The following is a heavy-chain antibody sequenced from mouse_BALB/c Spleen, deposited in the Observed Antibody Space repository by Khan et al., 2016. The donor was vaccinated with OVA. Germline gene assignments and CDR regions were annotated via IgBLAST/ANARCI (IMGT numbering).Heavy chain of an antibody. D-gene: IGHD2-10*02. V-gene: IGHV3-2*02. J-gene: IGHJ2*01. Sequence: EVQLHESGPGLVKPSQSLSLTCTVTGYSITSDYAWNWIRQFPENKLEWMGYISYSGNTNYNPSLKSRISNTRDTSKNQFFLQLNSVTTGDTATYYCARVYGGDFDYWGQGTTLTVSS. CDR1: GYSITSDYA. CDR3: ARVYGGDFDY. CDR2: ISYSGNT.